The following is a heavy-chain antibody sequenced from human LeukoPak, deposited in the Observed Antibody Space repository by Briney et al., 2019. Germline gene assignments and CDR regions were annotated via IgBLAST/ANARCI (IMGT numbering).Heavy chain of an antibody. CDR1: GFTFSSYE. Sequence: GGSLRLSCAASGFTFSSYEMDWVCQVPGKGLEWVSYISSSGSTIYYADSVKGRFTISRDNAKNSLYLQMNSLRAEDTAVYYCSGYSSGWYRNYWGQGTLVTVSS. J-gene: IGHJ4*02. CDR3: SGYSSGWYRNY. D-gene: IGHD6-19*01. CDR2: ISSSGSTI. V-gene: IGHV3-48*03.